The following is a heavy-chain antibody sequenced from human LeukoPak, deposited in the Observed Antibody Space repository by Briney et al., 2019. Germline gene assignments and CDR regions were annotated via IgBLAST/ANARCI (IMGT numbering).Heavy chain of an antibody. CDR1: GGSISSSSYY. J-gene: IGHJ4*02. CDR2: IYYSGST. D-gene: IGHD6-19*01. V-gene: IGHV4-39*07. Sequence: SETLSLTCTVSGGSISSSSYYWGWIRQPPGKGLEWIGSIYYSGSTYYNPSLKSRVTISVDTSKNQFSLKLSSVTAADTAVYYCAMPAVAGTYQPGYYFDYWGQGTLVTVSS. CDR3: AMPAVAGTYQPGYYFDY.